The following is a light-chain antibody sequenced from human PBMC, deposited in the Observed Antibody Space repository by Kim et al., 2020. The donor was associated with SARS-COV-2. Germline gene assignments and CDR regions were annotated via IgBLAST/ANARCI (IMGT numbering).Light chain of an antibody. CDR3: QQSYSTPVT. J-gene: IGKJ1*01. CDR1: QSISSY. Sequence: DIQMTQSPSSLSASVGDRVTITCRASQSISSYLNWYQQKPGKATKLLIYAASSLQSGVPSRFSGSGSGTDFTLTISSLQPEDFATYYCQQSYSTPVTFGQGTKVDIK. CDR2: AAS. V-gene: IGKV1-39*01.